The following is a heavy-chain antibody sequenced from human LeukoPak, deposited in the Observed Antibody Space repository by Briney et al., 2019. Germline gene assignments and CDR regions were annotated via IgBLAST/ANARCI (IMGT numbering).Heavy chain of an antibody. CDR1: GGSISSYY. J-gene: IGHJ4*02. CDR2: IYYSGST. CDR3: ARGPSPGYCSSTSCYSRGDFDY. Sequence: PSETLSLTCTVSGGSISSYYWSWIRQPPGKGLEWIGYIYYSGSTNYNPSLKSRVTISVDTSKNQFSLKLSSVTAADTAVYYCARGPSPGYCSSTSCYSRGDFDYWGRGTLVTVSS. D-gene: IGHD2-2*01. V-gene: IGHV4-59*01.